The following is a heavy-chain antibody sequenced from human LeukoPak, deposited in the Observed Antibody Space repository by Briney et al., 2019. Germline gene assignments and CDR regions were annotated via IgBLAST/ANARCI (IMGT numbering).Heavy chain of an antibody. CDR3: ARNMEWLFPPTPDY. V-gene: IGHV1-18*01. CDR1: GYTFTSYG. J-gene: IGHJ4*02. CDR2: ISAYNGNT. D-gene: IGHD3-3*01. Sequence: ASVKVSCKASGYTFTSYGISWVRQAPGQGLEWTGWISAYNGNTNYAQKLQGRVTMTTDTSTSTAYMELRSLRSDDTAVYYRARNMEWLFPPTPDYWGQGTLVTVSS.